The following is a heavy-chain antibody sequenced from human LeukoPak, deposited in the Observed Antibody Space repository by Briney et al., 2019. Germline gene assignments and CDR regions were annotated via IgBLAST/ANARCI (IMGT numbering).Heavy chain of an antibody. CDR3: ARDRYLVGATWGLDY. V-gene: IGHV3-74*01. D-gene: IGHD1-26*01. J-gene: IGHJ4*02. CDR2: INTDGSST. Sequence: GGSLRLSCAASGFTFSSYWMHWVRQAPGKGLVWVSHINTDGSSTSYADSVKGRFTISRDNAKNTLYLQMNSLRAEDTAVYYCARDRYLVGATWGLDYWGQGTLVTVSS. CDR1: GFTFSSYW.